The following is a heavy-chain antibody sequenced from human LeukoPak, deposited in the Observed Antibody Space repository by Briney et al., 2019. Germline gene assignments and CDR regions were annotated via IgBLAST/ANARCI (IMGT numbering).Heavy chain of an antibody. V-gene: IGHV3-11*01. Sequence: PGGSLRLSCAASGFTFSDYYMSWIRQAPGKGLEWVSYISSSGSTIYYADSVKGRFTISRDNAKNSLYLQMNSLRAEDTAVYYCARDVYGDPRHYNYYGMDVWGQGTTVTVSS. D-gene: IGHD4-17*01. J-gene: IGHJ6*02. CDR2: ISSSGSTI. CDR3: ARDVYGDPRHYNYYGMDV. CDR1: GFTFSDYY.